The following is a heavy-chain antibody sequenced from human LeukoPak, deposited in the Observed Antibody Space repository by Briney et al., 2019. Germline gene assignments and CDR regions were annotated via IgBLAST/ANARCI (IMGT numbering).Heavy chain of an antibody. CDR2: IYYSGST. CDR1: GGSISSYY. CDR3: ARGSGYSYGYVFDY. J-gene: IGHJ4*02. D-gene: IGHD5-18*01. Sequence: SETLSLTCTVSGGSISSYYWSWIRQPPGKGLEWIGYIYYSGSTNYNPSLKSRVTISVDTSKNQFSLKLNSVTAADTAVYYCARGSGYSYGYVFDYWGQGTLVTVSS. V-gene: IGHV4-59*01.